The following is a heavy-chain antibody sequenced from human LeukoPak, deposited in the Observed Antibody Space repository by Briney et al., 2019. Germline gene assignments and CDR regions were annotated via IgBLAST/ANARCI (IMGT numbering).Heavy chain of an antibody. CDR3: ARGASPKDAVFFDY. CDR1: GVSITSGSYY. V-gene: IGHV4-61*02. Sequence: SETLSLTCSVSGVSITSGSYYWGWIRQSAGKGLEWIGRVHSSGDIYHNAAFKSRAAVSGDASKNQFSLQLNSVTAADTAVYYCARGASPKDAVFFDYWGQGALITVSS. D-gene: IGHD3-16*01. J-gene: IGHJ4*02. CDR2: VHSSGDI.